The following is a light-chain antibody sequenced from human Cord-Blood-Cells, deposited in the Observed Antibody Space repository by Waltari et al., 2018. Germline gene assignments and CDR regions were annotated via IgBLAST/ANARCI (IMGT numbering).Light chain of an antibody. V-gene: IGKV1-39*01. J-gene: IGKJ4*02. CDR3: QQIYSTLK. CDR1: QSISSN. CDR2: AAS. Sequence: DIQMTQSPSSLSASVGDRCTITCRASQSISSNLNWYRHKPGKAPKRLIYAASSLQSGVASTFSGSGSGTDFTLTISSLQPEDFAPDYCQQIYSTLKFGGATNVVIK.